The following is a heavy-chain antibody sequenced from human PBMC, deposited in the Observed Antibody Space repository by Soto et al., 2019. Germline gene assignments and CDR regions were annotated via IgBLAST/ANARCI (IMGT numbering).Heavy chain of an antibody. V-gene: IGHV1-3*01. CDR1: GYTFSSNT. CDR2: INAGNDNR. D-gene: IGHD5-12*01. Sequence: QVQLVQSGAEVKKPGASVKVSCKASGYTFSSNTIHWVRQAPGQRLEWMGWINAGNDNREYSQKFQGRVTISRDTSASTVYMELSSLRSEDTAVYYCARVRGGYDLDCFDYWGQGTLVTVSS. CDR3: ARVRGGYDLDCFDY. J-gene: IGHJ4*02.